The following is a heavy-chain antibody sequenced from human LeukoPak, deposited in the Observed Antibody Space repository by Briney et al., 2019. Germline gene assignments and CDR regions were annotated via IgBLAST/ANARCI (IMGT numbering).Heavy chain of an antibody. CDR1: GFTFSSNY. CDR2: IYSGGNT. J-gene: IGHJ4*02. D-gene: IGHD2-21*01. CDR3: AKGGDGDYFDY. Sequence: PGGSLRLSCAASGFTFSSNYMSWVRQAPGKGLEWVSVIYSGGNTYYADSVKGRFTVSRDNSKNTLYLQMNSLRAEDTAVYYCAKGGDGDYFDYWGQGTLVTVSS. V-gene: IGHV3-66*01.